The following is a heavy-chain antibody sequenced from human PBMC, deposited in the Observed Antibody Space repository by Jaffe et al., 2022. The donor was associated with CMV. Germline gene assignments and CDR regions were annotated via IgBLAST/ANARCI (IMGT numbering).Heavy chain of an antibody. J-gene: IGHJ6*02. CDR1: GFTFSNAW. CDR3: GAPLGVWGSYRPLYYYGMDV. Sequence: EVQLVESGGGLVKPGGSLRLSCAASGFTFSNAWMSWVRQAPGKGLEWVGRIKSKTDGGTTDYAAPVKGRFTISRDDSKNTLYLQMNSLKTEDTAVYYCGAPLGVWGSYRPLYYYGMDVWGQGTTVTVSS. V-gene: IGHV3-15*01. CDR2: IKSKTDGGTT. D-gene: IGHD3-16*02.